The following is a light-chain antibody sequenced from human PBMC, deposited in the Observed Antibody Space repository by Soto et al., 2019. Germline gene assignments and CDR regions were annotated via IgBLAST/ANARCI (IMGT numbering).Light chain of an antibody. CDR1: SSNIGAGYD. J-gene: IGLJ1*01. CDR3: QSYDSSLSGAVV. Sequence: QSVLTQPPSVSGAPGQRVTISCTGSSSNIGAGYDVHWYQQLPGTAPKLLIYANNNRPSGVPDRFSCSKSGTSASLAITGLQAEDEADYYCQSYDSSLSGAVVFGTGTKVTVL. V-gene: IGLV1-40*01. CDR2: ANN.